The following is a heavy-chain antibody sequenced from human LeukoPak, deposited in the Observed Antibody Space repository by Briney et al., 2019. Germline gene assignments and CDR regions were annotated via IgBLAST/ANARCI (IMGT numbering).Heavy chain of an antibody. Sequence: SETLSLTCAVYGGSFSGHYWSWIRQPPGKGLEWIGEINHSGSTNYNPSLKSRVTISVDTSKNQFSLKLSSVTAADTAVYYCARGRRTYYYGSGSRSMDYYYYGMDVWGQGTTVTVSS. J-gene: IGHJ6*02. CDR2: INHSGST. V-gene: IGHV4-34*01. CDR3: ARGRRTYYYGSGSRSMDYYYYGMDV. CDR1: GGSFSGHY. D-gene: IGHD3-10*01.